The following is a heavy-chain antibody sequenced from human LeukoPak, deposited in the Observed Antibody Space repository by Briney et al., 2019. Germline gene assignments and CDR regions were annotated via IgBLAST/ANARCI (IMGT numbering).Heavy chain of an antibody. CDR3: AGTGPDSYYFDY. V-gene: IGHV3-30*03. J-gene: IGHJ4*02. CDR2: ISYDGSNK. CDR1: GFTFSSYG. D-gene: IGHD1-14*01. Sequence: GGSMRLSCAVSGFTFSSYGMHWVRQAPGKGLEWVAVISYDGSNKYYADSVKGRFTISRDNSKNTLYLQMNSLRAEDTAVYYCAGTGPDSYYFDYWGQGTLVTVSS.